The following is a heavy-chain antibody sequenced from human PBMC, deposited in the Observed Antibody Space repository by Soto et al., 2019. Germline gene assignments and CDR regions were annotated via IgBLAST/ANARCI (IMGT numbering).Heavy chain of an antibody. J-gene: IGHJ3*02. V-gene: IGHV4-59*01. D-gene: IGHD3-16*01. CDR1: GGSISSYY. CDR2: IYYSGST. CDR3: AWGTALDAFGT. Sequence: SETLSLTCTVSGGSISSYYWSWIRQPPGKGLEWIGYIYYSGSTNYNPSLKSRVTISVDTSKNQFSLKLSSVTAADTAVYYCAWGTALDAFGTWGQGTMVTVSS.